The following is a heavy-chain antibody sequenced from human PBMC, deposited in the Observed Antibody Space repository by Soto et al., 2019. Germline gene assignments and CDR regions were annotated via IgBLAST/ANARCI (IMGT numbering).Heavy chain of an antibody. D-gene: IGHD3-22*01. CDR1: GGSFSSYY. J-gene: IGHJ4*02. Sequence: SETLSLTCTVSGGSFSSYYWSWIRQPPGKGLEWIGYIYYSGSTNYNPSLTSRVTISVDTSKNQFSLRLSSVTAADTAVYYCARGTHYYESSAYFDYWGQGTLVTVSS. V-gene: IGHV4-59*01. CDR2: IYYSGST. CDR3: ARGTHYYESSAYFDY.